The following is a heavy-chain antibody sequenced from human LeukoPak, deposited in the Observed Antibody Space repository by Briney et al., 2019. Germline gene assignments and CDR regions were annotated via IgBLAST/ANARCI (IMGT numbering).Heavy chain of an antibody. Sequence: PSETLSLTCTVSGGSISSYYWSWIRQPPGKGLEWIGYIYYSGSTNYNPSLKSRVTISVDTSKDQFSLKMGSVTAADTAAYYCGRFGHHDAFDIWGRGTMVTVSS. D-gene: IGHD3-10*01. CDR2: IYYSGST. CDR1: GGSISSYY. V-gene: IGHV4-59*08. CDR3: GRFGHHDAFDI. J-gene: IGHJ3*02.